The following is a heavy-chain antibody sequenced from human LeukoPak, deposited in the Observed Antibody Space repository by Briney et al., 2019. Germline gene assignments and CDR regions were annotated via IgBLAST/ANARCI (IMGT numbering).Heavy chain of an antibody. CDR3: AKGYCSGSSCYSDYYYYGMDV. CDR1: GYTFTSYG. V-gene: IGHV1-18*01. D-gene: IGHD2-15*01. Sequence: EASVKVSCKASGYTFTSYGISWVRQAPGQGLEWMGWISAYNGNTNYAQKLQGRVTMTTDTSTSTAYMELRSLRSDDTAVYYCAKGYCSGSSCYSDYYYYGMDVWGQGTTVTVSS. CDR2: ISAYNGNT. J-gene: IGHJ6*02.